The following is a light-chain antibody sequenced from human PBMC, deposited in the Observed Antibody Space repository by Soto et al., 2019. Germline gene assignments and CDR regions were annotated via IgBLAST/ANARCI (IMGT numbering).Light chain of an antibody. J-gene: IGKJ1*01. CDR1: QSISSW. Sequence: DIQMTQSPSTLSASVGDRVTITCRASQSISSWLAWYKQKPGKAPKLLIYDASSLESGVPSRFSGSGSGTEFTLPISSRLSDGVATGHCQQYNSYSATFGQGTKVEI. CDR3: QQYNSYSAT. V-gene: IGKV1-5*01. CDR2: DAS.